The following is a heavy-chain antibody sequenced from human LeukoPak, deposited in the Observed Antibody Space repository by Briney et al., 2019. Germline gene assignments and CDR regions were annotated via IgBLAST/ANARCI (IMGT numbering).Heavy chain of an antibody. J-gene: IGHJ4*02. D-gene: IGHD4-17*01. CDR3: ARRGYGDYPIDY. Sequence: PGGSLRLSCAASGFTFSSYSMNWVRQAPGKGLEWVSSISSSSSYIYYADSVKGRFTISRDNAKNSLYLQMNSLRAEDTAVYYCARRGYGDYPIDYWGQGTLVTVSP. CDR2: ISSSSSYI. CDR1: GFTFSSYS. V-gene: IGHV3-21*01.